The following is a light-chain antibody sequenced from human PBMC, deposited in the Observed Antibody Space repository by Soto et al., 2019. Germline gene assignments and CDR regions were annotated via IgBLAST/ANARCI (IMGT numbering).Light chain of an antibody. CDR3: QAYDSSLSGSGV. J-gene: IGLJ2*01. CDR1: SSNIGAGYD. V-gene: IGLV1-40*01. Sequence: QSVLTQPPSVSGAPGQRVTISCTGSSSNIGAGYDVHWYQQVPGTAPKLLIYGNNNRPSGVPDRFSGSKSGTSASLAITGLQAEDEADYYFQAYDSSLSGSGVFGGGTKVTVL. CDR2: GNN.